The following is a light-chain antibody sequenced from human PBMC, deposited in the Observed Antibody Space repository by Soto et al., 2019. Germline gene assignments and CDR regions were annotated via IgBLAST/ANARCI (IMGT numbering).Light chain of an antibody. CDR1: QSVSSY. J-gene: IGKJ5*01. Sequence: EIVLTQSPATLSLSPWEGATLSCRASQSVSSYLAWYQQKPGQAPRLLIYDASSRATGIPARFGGSGSGTDFTLTISSLEPEDFAVYYCQQRSNWPPATFGQGTRLEI. CDR2: DAS. V-gene: IGKV3-11*01. CDR3: QQRSNWPPAT.